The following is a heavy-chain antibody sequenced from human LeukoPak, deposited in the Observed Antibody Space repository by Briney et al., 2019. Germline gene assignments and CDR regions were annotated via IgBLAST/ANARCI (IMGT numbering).Heavy chain of an antibody. V-gene: IGHV4-31*03. CDR2: IYYTGTT. Sequence: SQTLSLTCTVSGGSISSGGYYWSWIRQHPGKGLEWIGYIYYTGTTNYNPSLKSRVTISVDTSKNQFSLRLSSVTAADTAVYYCARYSTSKKPFDSWGQGTLVTVSS. CDR3: ARYSTSKKPFDS. CDR1: GGSISSGGYY. D-gene: IGHD6-6*01. J-gene: IGHJ4*02.